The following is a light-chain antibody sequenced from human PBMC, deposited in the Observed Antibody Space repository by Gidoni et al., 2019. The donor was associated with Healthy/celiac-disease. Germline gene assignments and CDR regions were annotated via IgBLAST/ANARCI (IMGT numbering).Light chain of an antibody. J-gene: IGKJ1*01. Sequence: IVITQSPYSLAVSLGERATINGKSSQSVLYSSNNKNYLAWYQQKPGQPPKLLIYWASTRESGVPDRFSGSGSGTDFTLTISSLQAEDVAVYYCQQYYSTPRTFGQGTKVEIK. CDR2: WAS. V-gene: IGKV4-1*01. CDR3: QQYYSTPRT. CDR1: QSVLYSSNNKNY.